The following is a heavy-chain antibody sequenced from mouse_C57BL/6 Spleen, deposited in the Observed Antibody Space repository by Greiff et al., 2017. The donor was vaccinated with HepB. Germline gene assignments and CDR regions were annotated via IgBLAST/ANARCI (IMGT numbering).Heavy chain of an antibody. J-gene: IGHJ2*01. Sequence: VQLQQPGTELVKPGASVKLSCKASGYTFTSYWMHWVKQRPGQGLEWIGNINPSNGGTNYNEKIKSKATLTVDESSSTAYMQLSSLTSEDSAVYYCARDWGRSSGYEDYWGQGTTLTVSS. CDR1: GYTFTSYW. V-gene: IGHV1-53*01. CDR2: INPSNGGT. D-gene: IGHD3-2*02. CDR3: ARDWGRSSGYEDY.